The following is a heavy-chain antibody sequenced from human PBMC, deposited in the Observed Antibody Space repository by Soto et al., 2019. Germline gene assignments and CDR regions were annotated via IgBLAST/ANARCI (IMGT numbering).Heavy chain of an antibody. CDR3: AKAQTDGNYRWNNWFDP. J-gene: IGHJ5*02. CDR1: GFTFSSYA. CDR2: ISGSGGST. D-gene: IGHD1-7*01. Sequence: GGSLRLSCAASGFTFSSYAMSWVRQAPGKGLEWVSAISGSGGSTYYADSVKGRFTISRDNSKNTLYLQMNSLRAEDTAVYYCAKAQTDGNYRWNNWFDPWGQGTLVTVSS. V-gene: IGHV3-23*01.